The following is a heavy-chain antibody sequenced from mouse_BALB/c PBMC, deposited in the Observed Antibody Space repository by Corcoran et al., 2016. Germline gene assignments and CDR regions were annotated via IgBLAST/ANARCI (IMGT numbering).Heavy chain of an antibody. Sequence: QVQLQQSGAELMKPGASVKISCKATGYTFSSYWIEWVKQRPGHGLEWIGEILPGSGSTNYNEKFKGKATFTADTSSNTAYMQLSSLTSEDSVVYYCARGYLRYAMDYWGQGTSVTVSS. CDR1: GYTFSSYW. CDR3: ARGYLRYAMDY. V-gene: IGHV1-9*01. CDR2: ILPGSGST. D-gene: IGHD1-1*01. J-gene: IGHJ4*01.